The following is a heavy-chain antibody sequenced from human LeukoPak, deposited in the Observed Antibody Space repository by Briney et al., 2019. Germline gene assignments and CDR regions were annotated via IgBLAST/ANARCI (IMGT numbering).Heavy chain of an antibody. J-gene: IGHJ3*01. Sequence: PGGSLRLSCAASGFTFRDSAMTWVRQAPGKGLQWVSLISFSGDNTYYADSVKGRFTISRDNAKDTLYLQVNSLRAEDTAIYYCARDIELSTWGLGTTVTVSS. CDR2: ISFSGDNT. CDR3: ARDIELST. V-gene: IGHV3-23*01. D-gene: IGHD3-16*02. CDR1: GFTFRDSA.